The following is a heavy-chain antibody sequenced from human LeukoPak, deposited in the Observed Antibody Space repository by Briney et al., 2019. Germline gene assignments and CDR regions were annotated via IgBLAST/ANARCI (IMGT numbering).Heavy chain of an antibody. Sequence: GGSLRLSCAASGFTFSTYGMNWVRQAPGKGLEWVSSISRGGSYIYYADSVKGRFTISRDNAKNSLYLQTNSLRAEDTAVYYCATGVQGYCSGSRCYRGVFDYWGQGTLVTVSS. J-gene: IGHJ4*02. V-gene: IGHV3-21*01. CDR1: GFTFSTYG. CDR2: ISRGGSYI. D-gene: IGHD2-15*01. CDR3: ATGVQGYCSGSRCYRGVFDY.